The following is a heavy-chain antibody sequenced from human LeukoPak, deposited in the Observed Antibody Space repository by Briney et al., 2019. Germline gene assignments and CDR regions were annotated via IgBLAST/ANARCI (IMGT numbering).Heavy chain of an antibody. CDR3: ARQGENYSSFDY. D-gene: IGHD1-7*01. V-gene: IGHV4-4*07. CDR2: IYTSGTT. Sequence: SETLSLTCTVSGGSISSYYWSWIRQPAGKGLEWIGRIYTSGTTHYNPSLKSRLTISVDTSKNQFSLKLSSVTAADTAVYYCARQGENYSSFDYWGQGTLVTVSS. J-gene: IGHJ4*02. CDR1: GGSISSYY.